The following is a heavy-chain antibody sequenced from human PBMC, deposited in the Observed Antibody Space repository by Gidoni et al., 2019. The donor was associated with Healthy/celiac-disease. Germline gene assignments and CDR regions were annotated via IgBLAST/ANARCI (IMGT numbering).Heavy chain of an antibody. CDR3: ARHWTIFGVGDAFDI. V-gene: IGHV4-39*01. CDR2: IYYSGST. J-gene: IGHJ3*02. CDR1: GGSISSSSYY. Sequence: QLQLQESGPGLVKPSETLSLTCTVSGGSISSSSYYWGWIRQPPGKGLEWIGSIYYSGSTYYNPSLKSRVTISVDTSKNQFSLKLSSVTAADTAVYYCARHWTIFGVGDAFDIWGQGTMVTVSS. D-gene: IGHD3-3*01.